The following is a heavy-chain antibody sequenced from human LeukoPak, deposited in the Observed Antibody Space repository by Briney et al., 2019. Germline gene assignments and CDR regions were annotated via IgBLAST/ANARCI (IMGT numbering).Heavy chain of an antibody. J-gene: IGHJ3*01. CDR3: ASAIAVADGGAFDV. CDR2: IIPILGIA. CDR1: GGTFSSYA. D-gene: IGHD6-19*01. V-gene: IGHV1-69*04. Sequence: SVKVSCKASGGTFSSYAISWVRQAPGQGLEWMGRIIPILGIANYAQKFQGRVTITADKSTSTAYMELSSLRSEDTAVYYCASAIAVADGGAFDVWGQGTMVTVSS.